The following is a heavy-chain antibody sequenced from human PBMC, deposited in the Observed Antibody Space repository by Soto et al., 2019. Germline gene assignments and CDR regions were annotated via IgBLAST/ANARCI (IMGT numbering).Heavy chain of an antibody. Sequence: QVQLQESGPRLVKPSQTLSLTCTVSGGSISDSDYYWGWIRQPPGKGLEWIGYMFYSGSPYSNQSLKSRVTISVDTPKNQFSLKLTSVTAADTAVYYCARVRRYYYYAMDVWGQGTTVTVSS. J-gene: IGHJ6*02. V-gene: IGHV4-30-4*01. CDR3: ARVRRYYYYAMDV. CDR2: MFYSGSP. CDR1: GGSISDSDYY.